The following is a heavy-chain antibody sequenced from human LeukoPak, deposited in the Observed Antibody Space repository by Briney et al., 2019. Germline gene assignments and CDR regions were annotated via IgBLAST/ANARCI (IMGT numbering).Heavy chain of an antibody. CDR3: ARVQYGSFDY. J-gene: IGHJ4*02. CDR1: GFTFRNYG. V-gene: IGHV3-33*08. CDR2: IWYDGSNK. D-gene: IGHD4-11*01. Sequence: GGSLRLSCAASGFTFRNYGMHWVRQALGKGLEWVAVIWYDGSNKYYADSVKGRFTISRDNSKNTLYLQMNSLRAEDTAVYYCARVQYGSFDYWGQGTLVTVSS.